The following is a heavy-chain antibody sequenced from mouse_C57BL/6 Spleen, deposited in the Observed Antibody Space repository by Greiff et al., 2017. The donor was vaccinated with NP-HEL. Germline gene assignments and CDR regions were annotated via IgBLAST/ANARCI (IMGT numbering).Heavy chain of an antibody. V-gene: IGHV1-18*01. CDR3: ARIYSNYRAMEY. CDR1: GYTFTDYN. D-gene: IGHD2-5*01. Sequence: EVQLQQSGPELVKPGASVKIPCKASGYTFTDYNMDWVKQSHGKSLEWIGDINPNNGGTIYNQKFKGKATLTVDKSSSTAYMELRSLTSEDTAVYYCARIYSNYRAMEYWGKGTSVTVSS. CDR2: INPNNGGT. J-gene: IGHJ4*01.